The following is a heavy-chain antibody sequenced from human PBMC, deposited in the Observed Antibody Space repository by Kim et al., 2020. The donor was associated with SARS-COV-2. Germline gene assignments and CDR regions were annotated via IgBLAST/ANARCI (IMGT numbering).Heavy chain of an antibody. Sequence: GESLKISCKGSGYSFTSYWIGWVRQMPGKGLEWMGIIYPGDSDTRYSPSFQGQVTISADKSISTAYLQWSSLKASDTAMYYCASGGMTSSSFRGTFDYWGQGTLVTVSS. J-gene: IGHJ4*02. CDR3: ASGGMTSSSFRGTFDY. V-gene: IGHV5-51*01. CDR1: GYSFTSYW. D-gene: IGHD3-10*01. CDR2: IYPGDSDT.